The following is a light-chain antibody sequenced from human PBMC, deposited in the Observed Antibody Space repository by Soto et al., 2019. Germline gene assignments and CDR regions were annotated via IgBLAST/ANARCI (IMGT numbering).Light chain of an antibody. CDR1: QTISSTY. CDR3: QQYGSSPPIT. J-gene: IGKJ5*01. CDR2: GAS. Sequence: EIVLTQSPGTLSLSPGDRATLSCMASQTISSTYLAWYQQKPGQAPRLLIYGASTRATGIPDRFSGSGSGTDFTLTISRLEPEDFAVYYCQQYGSSPPITFGQGTRLEIK. V-gene: IGKV3-20*01.